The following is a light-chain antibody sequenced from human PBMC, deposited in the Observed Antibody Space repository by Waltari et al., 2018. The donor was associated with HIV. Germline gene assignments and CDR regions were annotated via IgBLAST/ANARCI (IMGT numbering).Light chain of an antibody. CDR1: TSNIGAGYV. J-gene: IGLJ3*02. CDR3: QSYDSSLSVNWV. V-gene: IGLV1-40*01. Sequence: QSVLTQPPSVSGAPGQRVTISCTGITSNIGAGYVVHWYQPLPGTAPKLLIYGNNNRPSGVPDRFSGSRSGTSSSLAITGLQAEDEAVYYCQSYDSSLSVNWVFGGGTKLTVL. CDR2: GNN.